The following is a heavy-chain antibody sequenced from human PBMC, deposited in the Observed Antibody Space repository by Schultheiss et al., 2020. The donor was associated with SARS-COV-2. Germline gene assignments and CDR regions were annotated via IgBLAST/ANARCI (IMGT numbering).Heavy chain of an antibody. D-gene: IGHD6-13*01. V-gene: IGHV3-21*04. CDR3: ARDQQQLALMDV. J-gene: IGHJ6*02. Sequence: GGSLRLSCAASGFTFSSYSMNWVRQAPGKGLEWVSSISSSSSYIYYADSVKGRFTISRDNAKNSLYLQMNSLRAEDTAVYYCARDQQQLALMDVWGQGTTVTVSS. CDR2: ISSSSSYI. CDR1: GFTFSSYS.